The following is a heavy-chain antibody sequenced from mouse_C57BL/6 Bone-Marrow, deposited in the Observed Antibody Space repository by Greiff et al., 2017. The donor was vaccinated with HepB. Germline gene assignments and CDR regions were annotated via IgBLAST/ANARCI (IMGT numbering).Heavy chain of an antibody. Sequence: QVQLQQPGAELVKPGASVKMSCKASGYTFTSYWITWVKQRPGQGLEWIGDIYPGSGSTNYNEKFKSKATLTVDTSSSTAYMQLSSLTSEDSAVYYCARNYDGYYPFAYWGQGTLVTVSA. CDR1: GYTFTSYW. CDR2: IYPGSGST. D-gene: IGHD2-3*01. J-gene: IGHJ3*01. CDR3: ARNYDGYYPFAY. V-gene: IGHV1-55*01.